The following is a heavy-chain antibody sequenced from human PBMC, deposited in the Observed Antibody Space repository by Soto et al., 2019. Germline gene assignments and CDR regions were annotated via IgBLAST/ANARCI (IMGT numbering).Heavy chain of an antibody. V-gene: IGHV3-33*01. CDR2: IGYDGSNK. CDR1: GFTFSSYG. Sequence: QVQLVESGGGVVQPGRSLRLSCAASGFTFSSYGMHWVRQAPGKGLEWVAVIGYDGSNKYYADSVKGRFNIFRDNYKNTLYLQMNSLRAEDTAVYYCARGLRVVVVPAALSGFDPWGQGTLVTVSS. J-gene: IGHJ5*02. D-gene: IGHD2-2*01. CDR3: ARGLRVVVVPAALSGFDP.